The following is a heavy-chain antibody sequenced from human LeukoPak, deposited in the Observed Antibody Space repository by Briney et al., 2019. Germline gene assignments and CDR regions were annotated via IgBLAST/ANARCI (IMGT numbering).Heavy chain of an antibody. CDR2: ISSSGGTR. V-gene: IGHV3-48*03. D-gene: IGHD3-10*01. CDR3: AREGGSGNYYRGYFDY. CDR1: GFTFSSYE. J-gene: IGHJ4*02. Sequence: GGSLRLSCASSGFTFSSYEMNWVRQAPGKGLEWVSYISSSGGTRYYADSVKGRFTISRDNAENSLHLQINSLRAEDTAVYYCAREGGSGNYYRGYFDYWGQGTLVTVSS.